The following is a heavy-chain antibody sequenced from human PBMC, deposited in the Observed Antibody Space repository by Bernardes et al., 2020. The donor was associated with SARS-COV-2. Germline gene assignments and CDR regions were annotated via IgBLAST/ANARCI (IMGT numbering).Heavy chain of an antibody. V-gene: IGHV3-64D*06. CDR1: GFTLS. D-gene: IGHD3-10*01. Sequence: GGSLRLSCSASGFTLSMHWVRQAPGKGLEYVSSISIDGSDTYYADSVKGRFTISRDNSKTTLYLQMPSPRVDDTAVYYCVKDPGFLHHRGFSWFDPWGQGALVTVSS. CDR2: ISIDGSDT. CDR3: VKDPGFLHHRGFSWFDP. J-gene: IGHJ5*02.